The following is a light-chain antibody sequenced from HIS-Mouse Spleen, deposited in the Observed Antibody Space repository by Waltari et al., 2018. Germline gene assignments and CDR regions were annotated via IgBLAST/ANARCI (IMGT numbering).Light chain of an antibody. CDR3: SSYAGSNIVV. CDR2: EVS. V-gene: IGLV2-8*01. J-gene: IGLJ2*01. CDR1: SSDVRGYNY. Sequence: QSALTQPPSASGSPGQSVTVSCTRTSSDVRGYNYAPWYQQHPGQAPKLMIYEVSKRPSGVPDRFSGSKSGNTASLTVSGLQAEDEADYYCSSYAGSNIVVFGGGTKLTVL.